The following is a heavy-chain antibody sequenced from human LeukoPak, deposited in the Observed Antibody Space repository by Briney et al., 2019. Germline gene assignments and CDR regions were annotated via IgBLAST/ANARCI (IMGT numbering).Heavy chain of an antibody. J-gene: IGHJ4*02. D-gene: IGHD2-2*01. V-gene: IGHV4-39*01. CDR1: GGSISSSSYY. CDR3: ARPARPYQNPFDY. CDR2: IYYSGST. Sequence: SETLSLTCTVSGGSISSSSYYWGWIRQPPGKGLDWIGGIYYSGSTYYNRSLKSRVTISVDTSRNQFSLKLSSVTAADTAVYYCARPARPYQNPFDYWGQGALVTVSS.